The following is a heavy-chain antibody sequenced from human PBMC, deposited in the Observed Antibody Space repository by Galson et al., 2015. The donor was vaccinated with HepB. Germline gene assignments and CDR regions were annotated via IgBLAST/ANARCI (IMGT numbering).Heavy chain of an antibody. D-gene: IGHD3-10*01. V-gene: IGHV1-69*13. Sequence: SVKVSCKASGGTFRRNSINWVRQAPGQGLEWVGGIIPIFGPANYANYAQKFQGRVTITADESTNTVYMELSSLRSEDTAIYYCARAGEKEGDHLLALHLYDHWGQGTLVTVSS. J-gene: IGHJ4*02. CDR3: ARAGEKEGDHLLALHLYDH. CDR1: GGTFRRNS. CDR2: IIPIFGPA.